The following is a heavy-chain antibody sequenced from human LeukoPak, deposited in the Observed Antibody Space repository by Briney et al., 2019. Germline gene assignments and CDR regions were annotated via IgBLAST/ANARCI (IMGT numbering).Heavy chain of an antibody. CDR2: IIPIFGIA. V-gene: IGHV1-69*04. J-gene: IGHJ4*02. CDR3: ARDQVVVVADPGYYFDY. D-gene: IGHD2-15*01. CDR1: GGTFSSYA. Sequence: GASVKVSCKASGGTFSSYAISWVRQAPGQGLEWMGRIIPIFGIANYAQKFQGRVTITADKSTSTAYMELSSLRSADTAVYYCARDQVVVVADPGYYFDYWGQGTMVTVSS.